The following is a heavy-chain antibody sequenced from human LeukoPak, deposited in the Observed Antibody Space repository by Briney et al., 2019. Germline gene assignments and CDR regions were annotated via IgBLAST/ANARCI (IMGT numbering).Heavy chain of an antibody. V-gene: IGHV1-18*01. J-gene: IGHJ1*01. CDR3: ATSDGGVVVPAAAEH. CDR1: GYTFTSYG. D-gene: IGHD2-2*01. Sequence: ASVKVSCKASGYTFTSYGISWVRQAPGQGLEWMGWISAYNGNTNYAQKLQGRVTMTTDTSTSTAYMELRSLRSDDTAVYYCATSDGGVVVPAAAEHWGQGTLVTVSS. CDR2: ISAYNGNT.